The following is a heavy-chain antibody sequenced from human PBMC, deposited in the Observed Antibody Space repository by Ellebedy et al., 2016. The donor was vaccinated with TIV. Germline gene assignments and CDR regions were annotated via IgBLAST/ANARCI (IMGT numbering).Heavy chain of an antibody. CDR2: IYYSRST. D-gene: IGHD4-17*01. CDR1: GGSISSGGYY. Sequence: MPSETLSLTCTVSGGSISSGGYYWSWIRQHPGKGLEWIGYIYYSRSTYYNPSLKSRVTISVDTSKNQFTLKLSSVTAAETAVYYCARGYGDYGYWGQGTLVTVSS. CDR3: ARGYGDYGY. V-gene: IGHV4-31*03. J-gene: IGHJ4*02.